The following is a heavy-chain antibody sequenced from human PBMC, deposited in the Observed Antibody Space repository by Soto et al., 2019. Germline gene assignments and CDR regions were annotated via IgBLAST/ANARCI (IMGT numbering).Heavy chain of an antibody. CDR1: GGSVTGGGYY. V-gene: IGHV4-31*03. CDR3: ARVDHRGYFAILTDY. D-gene: IGHD3-9*01. CDR2: IYHTGST. Sequence: SETLSLTCSVSGGSVTGGGYYWSWIRQLPGKGLEWIGYIYHTGSTFYNPSLKSRVTISLDTSRSQFSLKLTSVTAADTAVYYCARVDHRGYFAILTDYWGQGTLVTVSS. J-gene: IGHJ4*02.